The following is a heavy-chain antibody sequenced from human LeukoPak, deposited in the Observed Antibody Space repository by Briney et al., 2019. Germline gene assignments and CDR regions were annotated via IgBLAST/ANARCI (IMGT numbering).Heavy chain of an antibody. J-gene: IGHJ4*02. Sequence: GGSLRLSCAASGFTFDDYAMHWVRQAPGKGLEWVSGISWNSGSIGYVDSVKGRFTISRDNAKNSLYLQMNSLRAEDTALYYCAKDYTAMVRGPDYWGQGTLVTVSS. CDR1: GFTFDDYA. CDR2: ISWNSGSI. D-gene: IGHD5-18*01. V-gene: IGHV3-9*01. CDR3: AKDYTAMVRGPDY.